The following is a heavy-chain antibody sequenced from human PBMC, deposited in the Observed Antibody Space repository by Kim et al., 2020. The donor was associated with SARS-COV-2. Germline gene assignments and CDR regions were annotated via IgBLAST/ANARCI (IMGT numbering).Heavy chain of an antibody. V-gene: IGHV3-48*03. CDR3: ARDGIAVAGTGASSPSFDY. CDR2: ISSSGSTI. Sequence: GGSLRLSCAASGFTFSSYEMNWVRQAPGKGLEWVSYISSSGSTIYYADSVKGRFTISRDNAKNSLYLQMNSLRAEDTAVYYCARDGIAVAGTGASSPSFDYWGQGTLVTVSS. J-gene: IGHJ4*02. D-gene: IGHD6-19*01. CDR1: GFTFSSYE.